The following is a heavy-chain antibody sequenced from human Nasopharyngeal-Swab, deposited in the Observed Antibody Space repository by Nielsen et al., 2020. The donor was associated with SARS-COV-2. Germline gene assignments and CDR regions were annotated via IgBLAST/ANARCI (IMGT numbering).Heavy chain of an antibody. CDR1: GASISSVGYY. V-gene: IGHV4-31*03. J-gene: IGHJ3*02. D-gene: IGHD3-3*01. CDR3: ARGSGDTIFGVVIIGAFDI. CDR2: IYFSGST. Sequence: SETLSPTCTVFGASISSVGYYWSWIRQHPGKGLEWIWHIYFSGSTYYNPSLKSRVTTSVDTSKNQFSLKLSSVTAADTAVYYCARGSGDTIFGVVIIGAFDIGGQGTMVTVSS.